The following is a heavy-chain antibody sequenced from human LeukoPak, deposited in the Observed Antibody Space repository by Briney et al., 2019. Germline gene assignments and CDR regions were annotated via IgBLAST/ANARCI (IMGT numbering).Heavy chain of an antibody. CDR1: GYTFSRHG. Sequence: GRSLTLSCAASGYTFSRHGIHWVRQAPGKGLEWVAVVWYDGRNRDYADSVKGRFTISKVNSNNMVFLQMDRLRAEDTAVYYCARLWGGNGYSGGSLNLWGQGTLVTVSS. CDR3: ARLWGGNGYSGGSLNL. D-gene: IGHD3-16*01. J-gene: IGHJ5*02. CDR2: VWYDGRNR. V-gene: IGHV3-33*01.